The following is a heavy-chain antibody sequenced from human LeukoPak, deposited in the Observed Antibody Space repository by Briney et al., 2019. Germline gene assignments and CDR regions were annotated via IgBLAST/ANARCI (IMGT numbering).Heavy chain of an antibody. CDR3: ARERRPIVVVPAAPDY. CDR2: INPSGGST. D-gene: IGHD2-2*01. Sequence: GASVKVSCKASGYTFTSYYMHWVRQAPGQGLEWMGIINPSGGSTSYAQKFQGRVTMTRDTSTSTVYMELSSLRSEDTAVYYCARERRPIVVVPAAPDYWGQGTLVTVSS. V-gene: IGHV1-46*01. J-gene: IGHJ4*02. CDR1: GYTFTSYY.